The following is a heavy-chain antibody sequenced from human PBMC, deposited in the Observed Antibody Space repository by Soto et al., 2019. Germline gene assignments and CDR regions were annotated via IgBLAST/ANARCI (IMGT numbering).Heavy chain of an antibody. J-gene: IGHJ6*02. Sequence: SVKVSCKASGGTFSSYAISWVRQAPGQGLEWMGGIIPIFGTANYAQKFQGRVTITADESTSTAHMELSSLRSEDTAVYYCASPCEFGEPWPHYYYYYGMDVWGQGTTVTVSS. CDR2: IIPIFGTA. D-gene: IGHD3-10*01. V-gene: IGHV1-69*13. CDR1: GGTFSSYA. CDR3: ASPCEFGEPWPHYYYYYGMDV.